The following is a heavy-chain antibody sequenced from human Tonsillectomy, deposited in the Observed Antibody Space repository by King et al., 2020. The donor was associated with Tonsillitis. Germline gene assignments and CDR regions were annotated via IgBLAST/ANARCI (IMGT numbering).Heavy chain of an antibody. CDR2: IYNGGST. Sequence: VQLVEFGGGLVQPGGSLRLSCAASGFTVSNNYMSWVRQAPGKGLEWVSVIYNGGSTYYADSVKGRFTISRHNSKNTLYLQMNSRGAEDTAVYYCASGAAYDYYGMDVWGQGTTVTVAS. V-gene: IGHV3-53*04. J-gene: IGHJ6*02. D-gene: IGHD1-26*01. CDR1: GFTVSNNY. CDR3: ASGAAYDYYGMDV.